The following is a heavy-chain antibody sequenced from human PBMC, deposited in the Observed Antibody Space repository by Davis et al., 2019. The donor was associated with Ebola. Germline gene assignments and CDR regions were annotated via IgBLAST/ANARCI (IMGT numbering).Heavy chain of an antibody. D-gene: IGHD3-9*01. CDR1: GFIFGNAW. J-gene: IGHJ6*02. CDR2: IRSKLEGGTT. Sequence: PGGSLRLSCEASGFIFGNAWMHWVRQAPGKGLEWVGRIRSKLEGGTTEYAAPVKGRFILSRDDSKKTLYLEMNSLKTEDTAVYYCITDPPDILVGIAVWGQGTTVTVSS. V-gene: IGHV3-15*07. CDR3: ITDPPDILVGIAV.